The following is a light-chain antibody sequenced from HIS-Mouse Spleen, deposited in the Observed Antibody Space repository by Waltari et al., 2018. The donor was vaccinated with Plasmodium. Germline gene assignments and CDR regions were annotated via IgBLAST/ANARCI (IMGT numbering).Light chain of an antibody. CDR2: EDS. Sequence: SYELTQPPSVSVSPGQTARITCSGDALTKKYTYWYKQKSGQAPVLFIYEDSKRPSWIPERFSGSSSGTMATLTISGAQVEDEADYYCYSTDSSGNHRVFGGGTKLTVL. V-gene: IGLV3-10*01. CDR3: YSTDSSGNHRV. CDR1: ALTKKY. J-gene: IGLJ3*02.